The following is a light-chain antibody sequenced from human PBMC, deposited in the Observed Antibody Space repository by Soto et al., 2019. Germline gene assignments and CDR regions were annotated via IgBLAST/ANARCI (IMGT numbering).Light chain of an antibody. V-gene: IGKV3-11*01. CDR2: DAS. Sequence: EIVLTQSPATLSLSPGEIATLSFRASQSVSTYLAWYQQKPGQAPRLFIYDASNRATGIPARFSGSGSGADFTLTISSLEPEDFAVYYCQQRSKWPITFGQGTRLEIK. J-gene: IGKJ5*01. CDR3: QQRSKWPIT. CDR1: QSVSTY.